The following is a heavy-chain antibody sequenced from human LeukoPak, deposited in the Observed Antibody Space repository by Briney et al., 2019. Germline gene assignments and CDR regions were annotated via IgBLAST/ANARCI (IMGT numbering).Heavy chain of an antibody. Sequence: GGSLRLSCAASGFTFSSYWMSWVRQAPGKGLEWVANIKQDGSEKYYVDSVKGRFTISRDNAKNSLYLQMNGLRAEDTAVYYCARRGGSSSRRSPIDYWGQGTLVTVSS. D-gene: IGHD6-6*01. CDR3: ARRGGSSSRRSPIDY. CDR2: IKQDGSEK. J-gene: IGHJ4*02. V-gene: IGHV3-7*01. CDR1: GFTFSSYW.